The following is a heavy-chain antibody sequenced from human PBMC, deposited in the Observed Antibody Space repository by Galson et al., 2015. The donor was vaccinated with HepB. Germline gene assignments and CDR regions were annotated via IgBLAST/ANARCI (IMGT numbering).Heavy chain of an antibody. V-gene: IGHV4-39*01. J-gene: IGHJ6*02. CDR2: IYYSGST. CDR3: ARPGGMVRGVMDYYYGMDV. Sequence: LSLTCTVSGGSISSSSYYWGWIRQPPGKGLEWIGSIYYSGSTYYNPSLKSRVTISVDTSKNQFSLQLSSVTAADTAVYYCARPGGMVRGVMDYYYGMDVWGQGTTVTVSS. D-gene: IGHD3-10*01. CDR1: GGSISSSSYY.